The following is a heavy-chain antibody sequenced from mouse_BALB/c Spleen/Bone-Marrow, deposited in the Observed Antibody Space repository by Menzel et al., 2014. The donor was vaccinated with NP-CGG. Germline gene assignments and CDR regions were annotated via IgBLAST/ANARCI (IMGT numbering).Heavy chain of an antibody. CDR2: INPESSTI. CDR3: ARLTYYGLSDY. CDR1: GFDFSRYW. V-gene: IGHV4-1*02. D-gene: IGHD1-2*01. J-gene: IGHJ2*01. Sequence: EVNVVESGGGLVQPGGSLKLSCTASGFDFSRYWMSWVRQAPGKGLQWTGEINPESSTINYTPSLKDKFIISRDNAKNTRYLQMSKVRSEDTALYYCARLTYYGLSDYWGQGTTLTVSS.